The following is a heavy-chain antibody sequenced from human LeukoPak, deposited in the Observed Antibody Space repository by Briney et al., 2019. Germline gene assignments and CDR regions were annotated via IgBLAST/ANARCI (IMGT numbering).Heavy chain of an antibody. V-gene: IGHV1-46*01. J-gene: IGHJ6*02. CDR3: AREDQGITMVRGVITRYYYGMDV. Sequence: ASVKVSCKASGYTFTSYYMHWVRQAPGQGLEWMGIINPSGGSTRYAQKFQGRVTMTRDTSTSTVYMELSSLRSEDTAVYYCAREDQGITMVRGVITRYYYGMDVWGQGTTVTVSS. D-gene: IGHD3-10*01. CDR1: GYTFTSYY. CDR2: INPSGGST.